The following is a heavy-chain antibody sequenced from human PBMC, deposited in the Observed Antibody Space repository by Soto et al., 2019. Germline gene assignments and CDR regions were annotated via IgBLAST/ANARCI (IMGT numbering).Heavy chain of an antibody. V-gene: IGHV4-59*01. CDR2: IFYSGST. CDR3: ARGAADTAMVDS. Sequence: QVHLQESGPGLVKASETLSLTCTVSGGSIRSYYWTWIRQPPGKGLEWLGYIFYSGSTFYTPALKSRVTISIHTSKSQFSLQLTSVTAADTAVYYCARGAADTAMVDSWGQGTLVTVSS. J-gene: IGHJ4*02. CDR1: GGSIRSYY. D-gene: IGHD5-18*01.